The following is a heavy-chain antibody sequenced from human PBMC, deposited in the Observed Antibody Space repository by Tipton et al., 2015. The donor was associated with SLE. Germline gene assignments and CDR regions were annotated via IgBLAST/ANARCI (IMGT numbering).Heavy chain of an antibody. CDR3: ARSVTGYSSSWSGGDYFDY. CDR2: IYYSGST. V-gene: IGHV4-59*07. D-gene: IGHD6-13*01. Sequence: TLSLTCTVSGGSISSYYWSWIRQPPGKGLEWIGYIYYSGSTNYNPSLKSRVTISVDTSKNQFFLKLSSVTAADTAVYYCARSVTGYSSSWSGGDYFDYWGQGTLVTVSS. J-gene: IGHJ4*02. CDR1: GGSISSYY.